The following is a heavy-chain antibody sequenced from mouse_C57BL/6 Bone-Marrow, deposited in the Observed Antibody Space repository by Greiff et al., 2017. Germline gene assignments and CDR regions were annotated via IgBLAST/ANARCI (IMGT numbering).Heavy chain of an antibody. CDR1: GYTFTDYY. Sequence: VQLQQSGPELVKPGASVKISCKASGYTFTDYYMNWVKQSHGKSLEWIGDINPNNGGTSYKQKFKGKATLTVDKSSSTAYMELRSLKSEDSAVYYCARGYDYDVVPYYFDYWGQGTTLTVSS. J-gene: IGHJ2*01. CDR2: INPNNGGT. V-gene: IGHV1-26*01. CDR3: ARGYDYDVVPYYFDY. D-gene: IGHD2-4*01.